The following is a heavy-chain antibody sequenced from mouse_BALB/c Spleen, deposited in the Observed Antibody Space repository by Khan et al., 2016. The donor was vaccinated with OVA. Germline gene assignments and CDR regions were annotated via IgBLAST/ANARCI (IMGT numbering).Heavy chain of an antibody. CDR1: GYAFSTYW. V-gene: IGHV1-80*01. Sequence: QVQLQQSGAELVRPGSSVKISCKASGYAFSTYWMNWVKQRPGQGLEWIGQIYPGDGDTNYNGKFKGKATLTADKSSSTVYMQLSSLTSEDSAVYFCTRSIYYEYDEGNYYAMDYWGQGTSVTVSS. CDR2: IYPGDGDT. J-gene: IGHJ4*01. CDR3: TRSIYYEYDEGNYYAMDY. D-gene: IGHD2-4*01.